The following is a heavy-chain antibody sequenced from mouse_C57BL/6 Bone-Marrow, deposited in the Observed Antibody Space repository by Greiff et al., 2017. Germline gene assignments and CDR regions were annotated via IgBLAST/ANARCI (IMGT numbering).Heavy chain of an antibody. CDR3: ARWNYYGSSYVDAMDY. J-gene: IGHJ4*01. D-gene: IGHD1-1*01. CDR2: IHPNSGST. CDR1: GYTFTSYW. Sequence: QVQLQQPGAELVKPGASVKLSCKASGYTFTSYWMHWVKQRPGHGLEWIGMIHPNSGSTNYNEKFKSKATLTVDKSSSTAYMQLSSLTSEDSAVYYCARWNYYGSSYVDAMDYWGQGTSVTVSS. V-gene: IGHV1-64*01.